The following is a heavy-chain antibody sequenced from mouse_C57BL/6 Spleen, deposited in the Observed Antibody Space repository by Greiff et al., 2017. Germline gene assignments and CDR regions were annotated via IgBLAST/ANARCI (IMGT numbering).Heavy chain of an antibody. V-gene: IGHV1-26*01. CDR3: ARSRAMATTAMDY. Sequence: EVQLQQSGPELVKPGASVKISCKASGYTFTDYYMNWVKQSHGKSLEWIGDINPNNGGTSYNQKLKGKATLTVDKSSSTAYMELRSLTSEDSAVYYCARSRAMATTAMDYWGQGTSVTVSS. CDR1: GYTFTDYY. CDR2: INPNNGGT. D-gene: IGHD2-2*01. J-gene: IGHJ4*01.